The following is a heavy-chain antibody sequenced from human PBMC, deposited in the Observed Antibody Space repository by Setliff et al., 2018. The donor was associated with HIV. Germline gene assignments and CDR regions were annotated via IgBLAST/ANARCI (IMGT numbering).Heavy chain of an antibody. Sequence: GGSLRLSCAVSGFMFSNYAMNWVRQGPGRELAWVSAIRGNGVDRFYTDSVRGRFTISRDNAKNSLYLQMNSLRAEDTALYHCARGNSGSLSSHWFDPWGQGTLVTVSS. CDR3: ARGNSGSLSSHWFDP. D-gene: IGHD1-26*01. CDR1: GFMFSNYA. V-gene: IGHV3-20*01. J-gene: IGHJ5*02. CDR2: IRGNGVDR.